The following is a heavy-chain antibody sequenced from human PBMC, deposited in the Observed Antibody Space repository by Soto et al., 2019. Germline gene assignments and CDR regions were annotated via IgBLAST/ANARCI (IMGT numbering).Heavy chain of an antibody. Sequence: QVQLVESGGGVVQPGRSLRLSCAASGFTFSSYGMHWVRQAPGKGLEWVAVISYDGSNKYYADSVKGRFTISRDNSKNTLYLQMNSLRAEDTAVYYCTKSHGDLLLHYYYYYGMDVWGQGTTVTVSS. D-gene: IGHD4-17*01. J-gene: IGHJ6*02. CDR2: ISYDGSNK. CDR1: GFTFSSYG. V-gene: IGHV3-30*18. CDR3: TKSHGDLLLHYYYYYGMDV.